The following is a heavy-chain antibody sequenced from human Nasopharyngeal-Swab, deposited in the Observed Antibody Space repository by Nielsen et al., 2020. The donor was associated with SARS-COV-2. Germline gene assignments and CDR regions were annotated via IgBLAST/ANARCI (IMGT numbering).Heavy chain of an antibody. V-gene: IGHV3-48*03. Sequence: GESLKISCAASGFGFSNYDMNWVRQAPGKGLEWISYISTTTATIYYADSVKGRFTISRDNAKNSLYLQMNSLRAEDTAVYYCAREVPYSGHDDAFDIWGQGTMVTVSA. D-gene: IGHD5-12*01. CDR3: AREVPYSGHDDAFDI. CDR2: ISTTTATI. CDR1: GFGFSNYD. J-gene: IGHJ3*02.